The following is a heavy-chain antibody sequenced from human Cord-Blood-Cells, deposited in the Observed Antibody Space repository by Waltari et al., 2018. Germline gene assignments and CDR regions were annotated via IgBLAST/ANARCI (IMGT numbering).Heavy chain of an antibody. CDR3: ARVDYGDYGGYYYYGMDV. J-gene: IGHJ6*02. D-gene: IGHD4-17*01. CDR1: GYTFTSYY. Sequence: QVQLVQSGAEVKKPGASVKVSCKASGYTFTSYYMHWVRQAPGQGLEWMGIINPSGGSTSYAQKFQGRVTMTRDTSTSTVYMELSSLRSEDTAVYYCARVDYGDYGGYYYYGMDVWGQGTTVTVSS. V-gene: IGHV1-46*03. CDR2: INPSGGST.